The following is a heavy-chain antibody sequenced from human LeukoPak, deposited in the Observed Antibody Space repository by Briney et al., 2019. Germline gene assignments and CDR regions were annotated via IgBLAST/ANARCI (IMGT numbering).Heavy chain of an antibody. CDR2: IRSSGGII. V-gene: IGHV3-11*04. CDR3: ARADRNYYMDV. J-gene: IGHJ6*03. Sequence: GGSLRLSCAASGFIFSDYYMNWIRQAPGKGLEWVSYIRSSGGIIYYADSVKGRFTISRDNAKNSLFLKMNSLRADDTAVYYCARADRNYYMDVWGKGTTVTVSS. CDR1: GFIFSDYY.